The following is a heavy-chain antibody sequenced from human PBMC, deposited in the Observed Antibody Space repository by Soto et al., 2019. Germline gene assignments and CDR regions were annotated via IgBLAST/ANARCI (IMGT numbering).Heavy chain of an antibody. CDR2: IYYSGST. J-gene: IGHJ4*02. D-gene: IGHD3-22*01. CDR1: GGSISSGDYY. V-gene: IGHV4-30-4*01. Sequence: PSETLSLTCTVSGGSISSGDYYWSWIRQPPGKGLEWIGYIYYSGSTYYNPSLKSRVTISVDTSKNQFSLKLSSVTAADTAVYYCARGDSSGYYFSPYFDYWGQGTLVT. CDR3: ARGDSSGYYFSPYFDY.